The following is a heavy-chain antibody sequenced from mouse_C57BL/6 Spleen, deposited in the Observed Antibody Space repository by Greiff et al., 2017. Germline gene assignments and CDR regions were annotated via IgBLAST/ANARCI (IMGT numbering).Heavy chain of an antibody. CDR1: GYTFTSYW. D-gene: IGHD1-3*01. V-gene: IGHV1-55*01. J-gene: IGHJ4*01. CDR3: AWAGCYATKFAFGD. CDR2: IYPGSGST. Sequence: QVQLQQPGAELVKPGASVKMSCKASGYTFTSYWINWVKQRPGHGLDWIGEIYPGSGSTKYNAKFKSKATLTVDTSSSTAYMQLSSLTSEDSAVYYGAWAGCYATKFAFGDWGKGTSGTV.